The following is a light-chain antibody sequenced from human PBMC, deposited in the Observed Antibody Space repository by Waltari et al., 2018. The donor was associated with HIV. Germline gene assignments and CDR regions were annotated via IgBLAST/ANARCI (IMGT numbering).Light chain of an antibody. CDR3: QSYDSSLSGSV. V-gene: IGLV1-40*01. J-gene: IGLJ2*01. Sequence: QSVLTQPPSVSGAPGQRVPLPCPGTNSNIGAAYAVHWFQPLPGTAPKLVNYGNNNRPSGVPDRFAGSKPGTSASLAISGLQAEDEADYYCQSYDSSLSGSVFGGGTKLTVL. CDR1: NSNIGAAYA. CDR2: GNN.